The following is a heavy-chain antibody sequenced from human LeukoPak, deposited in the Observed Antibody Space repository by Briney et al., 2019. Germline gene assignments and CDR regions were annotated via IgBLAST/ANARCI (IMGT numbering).Heavy chain of an antibody. D-gene: IGHD3-3*01. J-gene: IGHJ4*02. CDR2: VLSDEDSQ. CDR1: GFSFTKFA. V-gene: IGHV3-30*18. Sequence: GGALRLSCAASGFSFTKFAMHWIRQSPGKGLEWAATVLSDEDSQYYADSAKGRFSISRDTSTSTLDLQMNSLRPEDTAVYYCTKDDRFFGSYSDSWGQGTLVTVSS. CDR3: TKDDRFFGSYSDS.